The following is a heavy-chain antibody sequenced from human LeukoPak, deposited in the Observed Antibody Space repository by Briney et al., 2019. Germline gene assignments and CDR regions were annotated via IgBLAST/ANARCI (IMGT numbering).Heavy chain of an antibody. D-gene: IGHD3-22*01. CDR2: ITASSNDG. Sequence: GGSLRLSCAASGFMFSGYYMTWIRQAPGKGLEWVSYITASSNDGRYADSVKGRFTISRDNVKRLVFLQMNSLRAEDTAVYYCARDGASSDSLPHYFDYWGQGTLVTVSS. CDR3: ARDGASSDSLPHYFDY. J-gene: IGHJ4*02. CDR1: GFMFSGYY. V-gene: IGHV3-11*05.